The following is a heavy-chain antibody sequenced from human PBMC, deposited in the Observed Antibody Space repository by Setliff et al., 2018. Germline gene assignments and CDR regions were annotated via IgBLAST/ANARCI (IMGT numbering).Heavy chain of an antibody. CDR3: ARHRVGNSGYAIPILDF. Sequence: GESLKISCKASGYSFTDYWIAWVRQMPEKGLEWMGIIYPSNSNIKYSPSFEAQITFSVDKSITTAYLQWSSLKASDTAIYYCARHRVGNSGYAIPILDFWGQGALVTVSS. CDR1: GYSFTDYW. D-gene: IGHD5-12*01. V-gene: IGHV5-51*01. CDR2: IYPSNSNI. J-gene: IGHJ4*02.